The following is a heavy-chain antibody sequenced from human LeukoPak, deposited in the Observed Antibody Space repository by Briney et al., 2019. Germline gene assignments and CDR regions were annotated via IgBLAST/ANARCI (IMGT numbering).Heavy chain of an antibody. Sequence: SETLSLPCTVSGYSISRGYYRGWIRQPPGKAGEWIGSIYHSGSTYYNPSLKSRVTISVDTSKNQFSLKLSSMTAADTAVYYCARGAYDDAFDIWGQGTMVTVSS. CDR2: IYHSGST. CDR3: ARGAYDDAFDI. V-gene: IGHV4-38-2*02. CDR1: GYSISRGYY. D-gene: IGHD3-22*01. J-gene: IGHJ3*02.